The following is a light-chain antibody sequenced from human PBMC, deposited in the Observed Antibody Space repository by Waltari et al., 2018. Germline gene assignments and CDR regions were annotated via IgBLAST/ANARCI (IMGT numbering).Light chain of an antibody. CDR3: QQYNNGPPET. CDR2: EAS. CDR1: QSINSN. Sequence: IVMTQSPANLSVSPGEGATLSCRASQSINSNVAWFQQKPGQSPRLLIYEASTRATGVPARFSGIGSGTDFTLTISSLQSEDSATYYCQQYNNGPPETFGQGTKVEIK. V-gene: IGKV3-15*01. J-gene: IGKJ1*01.